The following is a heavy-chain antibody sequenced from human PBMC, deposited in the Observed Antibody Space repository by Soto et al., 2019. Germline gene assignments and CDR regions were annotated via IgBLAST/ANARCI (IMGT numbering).Heavy chain of an antibody. D-gene: IGHD6-6*01. V-gene: IGHV5-51*01. CDR3: ARQRKYSSSRGAFDI. J-gene: IGHJ3*02. Sequence: GESLKISCQSSGYTFTSYWIGWVRQMPGKGLEWMGIIYPGDSDTRYSPSFQGQVTISADKSISTAYLQWSSLKASDTAMYYCARQRKYSSSRGAFDIWGQGTMVTVSS. CDR1: GYTFTSYW. CDR2: IYPGDSDT.